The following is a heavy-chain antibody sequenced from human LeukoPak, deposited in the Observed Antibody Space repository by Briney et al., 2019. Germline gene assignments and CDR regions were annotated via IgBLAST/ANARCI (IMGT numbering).Heavy chain of an antibody. V-gene: IGHV3-7*01. CDR2: IKQDGSEK. CDR1: GFTFSSYW. Sequence: GGSLRLSCAASGFTFSSYWMSWVRQAPGKGLEWVANIKQDGSEKYYVDSVKGRITISRDNAKNSLYLQMNSLRAEDTAVYYCASSIVAAGTSPFDYWGQGTLVTVSS. CDR3: ASSIVAAGTSPFDY. D-gene: IGHD6-13*01. J-gene: IGHJ4*02.